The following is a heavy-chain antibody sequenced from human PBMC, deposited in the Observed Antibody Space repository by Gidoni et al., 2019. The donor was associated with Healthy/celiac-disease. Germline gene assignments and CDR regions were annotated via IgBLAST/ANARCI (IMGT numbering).Heavy chain of an antibody. CDR1: GYTFTAYY. V-gene: IGHV1-2*06. D-gene: IGHD3-3*01. CDR2: INPNSGGT. Sequence: QVQLVQSGAEVKKPGASVKVSCKASGYTFTAYYMHWVRQAPGQGLEWMGRINPNSGGTNYAQKFQGRVTMTRDTSISTAYMELSRLRSDDTAVYYCAREIITIFGVVPYGMDVWGQGTTVTVSS. CDR3: AREIITIFGVVPYGMDV. J-gene: IGHJ6*02.